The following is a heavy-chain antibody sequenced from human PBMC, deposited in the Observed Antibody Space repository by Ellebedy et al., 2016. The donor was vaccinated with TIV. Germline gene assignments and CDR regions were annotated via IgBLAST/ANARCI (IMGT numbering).Heavy chain of an antibody. CDR2: INHSGST. D-gene: IGHD1-26*01. V-gene: IGHV4-34*01. CDR1: GGSFSGYY. J-gene: IGHJ4*02. CDR3: AARIVGATRALEPFDY. Sequence: SETLSLTXAVYGGSFSGYYWSWIRQPPGKGLEWIGEINHSGSTNYNPSLKSRVTISVDTSKNQFSLKLSSVTAADTAVYYCAARIVGATRALEPFDYWGQGTLVTVSS.